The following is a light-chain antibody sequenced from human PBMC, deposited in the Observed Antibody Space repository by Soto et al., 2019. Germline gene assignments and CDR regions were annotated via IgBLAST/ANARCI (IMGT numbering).Light chain of an antibody. V-gene: IGKV1-5*03. Sequence: DIQMTQSPSTVSVSVGDRVTITCRASQSISSWLAWYQQRPGKAPKLLIYRASSLESGVPSRFSGSGSGTEFTLTISSLQPHDFATYYCQQYDSYSYTFGQGTKLEIK. J-gene: IGKJ2*01. CDR3: QQYDSYSYT. CDR2: RAS. CDR1: QSISSW.